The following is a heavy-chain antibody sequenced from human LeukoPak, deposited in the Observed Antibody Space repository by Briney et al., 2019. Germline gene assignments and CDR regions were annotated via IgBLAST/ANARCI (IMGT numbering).Heavy chain of an antibody. V-gene: IGHV3-23*01. J-gene: IGHJ4*02. CDR3: AKRGVVIRVILVGFHREAYYFDS. CDR1: GITLSNYG. D-gene: IGHD2-21*01. Sequence: GGSLRLSCAVSGITLSNYGMSWVRRAPGKGLEWVAGISGSGGSTNYADSVKGRFTISRDNPTNTLFLQMNSLSAEDTAVYFCAKRGVVIRVILVGFHREAYYFDSWGQGALVTVSS. CDR2: ISGSGGST.